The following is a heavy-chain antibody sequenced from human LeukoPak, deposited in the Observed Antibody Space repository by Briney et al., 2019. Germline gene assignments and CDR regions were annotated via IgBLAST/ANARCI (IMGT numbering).Heavy chain of an antibody. Sequence: ASVTVSCKPSGYSFTDYYMHWVRQAPGKGLEGMGWINPNSGGTNSAQTFQGRVTLTRDTSITTVYMEVSWLTSDDTAIYYCARADRLDGGPYLIGPWGQGTLVTVSS. CDR2: INPNSGGT. V-gene: IGHV1-2*02. J-gene: IGHJ5*02. CDR1: GYSFTDYY. CDR3: ARADRLDGGPYLIGP. D-gene: IGHD2-21*01.